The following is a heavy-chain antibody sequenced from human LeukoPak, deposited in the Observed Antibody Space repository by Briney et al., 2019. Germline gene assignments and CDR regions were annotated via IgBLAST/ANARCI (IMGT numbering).Heavy chain of an antibody. Sequence: GGSLRLSCAASGFTFSSYWMSWVRQAPGKGLERVANIKQDGREKYYVDSVKGRFTISRDNAKNSLFLQMNSLSAEDTAVYYCGRAGPVTKDHFMDVWGKGTTVTVSS. V-gene: IGHV3-7*01. CDR3: GRAGPVTKDHFMDV. J-gene: IGHJ6*03. CDR1: GFTFSSYW. D-gene: IGHD2-2*01. CDR2: IKQDGREK.